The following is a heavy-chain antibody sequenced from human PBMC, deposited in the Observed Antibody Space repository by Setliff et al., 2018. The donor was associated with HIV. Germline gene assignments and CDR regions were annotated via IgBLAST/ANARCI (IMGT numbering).Heavy chain of an antibody. CDR1: GGTFSSYA. D-gene: IGHD1-20*01. CDR3: ARDQRAYNWNDAVFYYYGLDV. Sequence: SVKVSCKASGGTFSSYAISWVRQAPGQGLEWMGGIIPMLDIANYAQKFQGRVTITADESTSTAYMELSSLRSEDTAVYYCARDQRAYNWNDAVFYYYGLDVWGQGTTSPSP. J-gene: IGHJ6*02. V-gene: IGHV1-69*10. CDR2: IIPMLDIA.